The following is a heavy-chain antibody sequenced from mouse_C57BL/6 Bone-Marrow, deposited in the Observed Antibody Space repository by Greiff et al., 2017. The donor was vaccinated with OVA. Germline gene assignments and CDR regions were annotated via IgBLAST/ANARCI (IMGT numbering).Heavy chain of an antibody. CDR3: TNYYGSSFDY. Sequence: QVQLKQSGAELVRPGASVTLSCKASGYTFTDYEMHWVKQTPVHGLEWIGAIDPETGGTAYNQKFKGKAILTADKSSSTAYMELRSLTSEDSAVYYCTNYYGSSFDYWGQGTTLTVSS. D-gene: IGHD1-1*01. V-gene: IGHV1-15*01. J-gene: IGHJ2*01. CDR1: GYTFTDYE. CDR2: IDPETGGT.